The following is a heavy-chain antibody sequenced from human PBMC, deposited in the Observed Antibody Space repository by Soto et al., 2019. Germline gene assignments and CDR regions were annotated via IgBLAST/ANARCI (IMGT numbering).Heavy chain of an antibody. J-gene: IGHJ6*02. CDR3: ARGGYCSGGSCYSAYYYYGMGV. D-gene: IGHD2-15*01. CDR2: INPNSGGT. Sequence: ASVKVSCKASGYTFTGYYMHWVRQAPGQGLEWMGWINPNSGGTNYAQKFQGRVTMTRDTSISTAYMELSRLRSDDTAVYYCARGGYCSGGSCYSAYYYYGMGVWGQGTTVTVSS. CDR1: GYTFTGYY. V-gene: IGHV1-2*02.